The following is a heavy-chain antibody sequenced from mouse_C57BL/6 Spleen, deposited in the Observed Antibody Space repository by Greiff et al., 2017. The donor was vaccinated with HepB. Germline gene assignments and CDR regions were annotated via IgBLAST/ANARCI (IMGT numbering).Heavy chain of an antibody. CDR2: IDPSDSYT. V-gene: IGHV1-69*01. Sequence: QVHVKQPGAELVMPGASVKLSCKASGYTFTSYWMHWVKQRPGQGLEWIGEIDPSDSYTNYNQKFKGKSTLTVDKSSSTAYMQLSSLTSEDSAVYYCARRDYGSSYAYFDYWGQGTTLTVSS. CDR3: ARRDYGSSYAYFDY. CDR1: GYTFTSYW. J-gene: IGHJ2*01. D-gene: IGHD1-1*01.